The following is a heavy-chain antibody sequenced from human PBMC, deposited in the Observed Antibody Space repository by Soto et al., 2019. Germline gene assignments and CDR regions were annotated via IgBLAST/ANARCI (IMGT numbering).Heavy chain of an antibody. Sequence: GGSLRLSCAASGFTFSSYAMSWVRQAPGKGLEWVSAISGSGGSTYYADSVKGRFTISRDNSKNTLYLQMNSLRAEDTAVYYCAKKGGYDYEAYYYGMDVWGQGTTVTVSS. CDR1: GFTFSSYA. CDR3: AKKGGYDYEAYYYGMDV. J-gene: IGHJ6*02. V-gene: IGHV3-23*01. D-gene: IGHD5-12*01. CDR2: ISGSGGST.